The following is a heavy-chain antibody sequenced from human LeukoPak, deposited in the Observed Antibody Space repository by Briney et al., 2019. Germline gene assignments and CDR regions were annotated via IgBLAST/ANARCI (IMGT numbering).Heavy chain of an antibody. D-gene: IGHD5-12*01. CDR2: ISYDGSNK. CDR1: GFTFSSYG. J-gene: IGHJ4*02. Sequence: GRSXRLSCAASGFTFSSYGMHWVRQXPGKGLEWVAVISYDGSNKYYADSVKGRFTISRDNSKNTLYLQMNSLRAEDTAVYYCARHDGGYGPFDYWGQGTLVTVSS. V-gene: IGHV3-30*03. CDR3: ARHDGGYGPFDY.